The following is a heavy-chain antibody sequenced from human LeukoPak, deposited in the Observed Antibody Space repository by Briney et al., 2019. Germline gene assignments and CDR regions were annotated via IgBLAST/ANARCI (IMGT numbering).Heavy chain of an antibody. CDR3: AKDPGVVPAHYFDY. CDR2: TGSTGVST. D-gene: IGHD2-2*01. Sequence: GGSLRLSCAAYGFTFSSYAMNWVRQAPGKGLEWVSATGSTGVSTFYADSVKGRFTVSRDNSKNTLSLQMNSLRAEDTAVYYCAKDPGVVPAHYFDYWGQGILVTVSS. J-gene: IGHJ4*02. V-gene: IGHV3-23*01. CDR1: GFTFSSYA.